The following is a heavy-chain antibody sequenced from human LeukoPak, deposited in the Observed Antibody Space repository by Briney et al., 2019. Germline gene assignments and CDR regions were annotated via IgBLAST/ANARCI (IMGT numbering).Heavy chain of an antibody. J-gene: IGHJ3*02. V-gene: IGHV3-21*01. CDR3: AGESTYYDFWSGYYIPSAFDI. Sequence: KPGGSLRLSCAASGFTFSSYSMNWVRQAPGKGLEWVSSISSSSSYIYYADSVKGRFTISRDNAKNSLYLQMNSLRAEDTAVYYCAGESTYYDFWSGYYIPSAFDIWGQGTMVTVFS. CDR1: GFTFSSYS. CDR2: ISSSSSYI. D-gene: IGHD3-3*01.